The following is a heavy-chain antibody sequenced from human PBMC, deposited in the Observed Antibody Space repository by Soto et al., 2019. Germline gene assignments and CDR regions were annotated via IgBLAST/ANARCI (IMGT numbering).Heavy chain of an antibody. Sequence: EVQLLESGGGLVQPGGSLRLSCAASGFTFSGYAMSWVRQASGKGLEWVAGITDDGVGTYYADSVKCRFSISRDNSKNTLYLQMNGLRAEDTALYYCAKFKAGTYEKYHFDYWGQGTLVTVSS. V-gene: IGHV3-23*01. CDR2: ITDDGVGT. D-gene: IGHD3-10*01. J-gene: IGHJ4*02. CDR1: GFTFSGYA. CDR3: AKFKAGTYEKYHFDY.